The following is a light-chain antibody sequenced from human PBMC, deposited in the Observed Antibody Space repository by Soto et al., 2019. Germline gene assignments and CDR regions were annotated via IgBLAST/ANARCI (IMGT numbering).Light chain of an antibody. CDR2: DAS. V-gene: IGKV1-33*01. Sequence: DIQMTQSPSSLSASPGERATLTCKASQNVSSNLDWYQHKPGQAPKLLIYDASKWETGIPSRFSGSGSGTEFTFTISSLQSEDFAAYYCQQYYNLPCTFGPGTKVEIK. CDR1: QNVSSN. J-gene: IGKJ1*01. CDR3: QQYYNLPCT.